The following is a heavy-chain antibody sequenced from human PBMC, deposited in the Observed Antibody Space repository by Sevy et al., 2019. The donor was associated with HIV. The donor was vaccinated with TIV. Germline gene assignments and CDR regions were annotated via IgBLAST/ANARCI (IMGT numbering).Heavy chain of an antibody. V-gene: IGHV3-33*01. CDR3: ARDKLPPVMVTMVRGALSYFFDY. CDR1: GFTFSSYG. CDR2: IWYDGTNK. J-gene: IGHJ4*02. Sequence: GGSLRLSCAASGFTFSSYGMHWVRQAPDKGLEWVAVIWYDGTNKYYADSVKGRFTISRDNSKNTLFLQMSSLRAEDTAVYYWARDKLPPVMVTMVRGALSYFFDYWGQGTLVTVSS. D-gene: IGHD3-10*01.